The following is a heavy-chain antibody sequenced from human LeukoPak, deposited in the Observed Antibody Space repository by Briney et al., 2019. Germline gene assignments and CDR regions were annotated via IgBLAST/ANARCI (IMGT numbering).Heavy chain of an antibody. CDR1: GFTFSSAW. J-gene: IGHJ4*02. V-gene: IGHV3-74*01. Sequence: GGSVRLSCAASGFTFSSAWMHWVRQAPGKGLVWVSRINSDGSTTSYADSVKGRFTISRDNAKNTLYLQMNSLRAEDTAVYYCARDLTGNVLDYWGQGTLVTISS. CDR2: INSDGSTT. D-gene: IGHD3-10*01. CDR3: ARDLTGNVLDY.